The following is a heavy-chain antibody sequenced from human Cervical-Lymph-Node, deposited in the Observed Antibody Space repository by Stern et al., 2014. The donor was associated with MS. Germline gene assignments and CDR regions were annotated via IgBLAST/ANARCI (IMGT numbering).Heavy chain of an antibody. Sequence: EVQLVESGGGLAKPGGSLRLSCAASGFAFNTYTMTWVRQAPGKGLEWVSSISSSSTYMYYSDSIKGRFTISRDNAKNSPYLQLNSLRAEDTAVYYCAGGSHYYGMNVWGQGTTVTVSS. CDR3: AGGSHYYGMNV. CDR2: ISSSSTYM. J-gene: IGHJ6*02. CDR1: GFAFNTYT. V-gene: IGHV3-21*01.